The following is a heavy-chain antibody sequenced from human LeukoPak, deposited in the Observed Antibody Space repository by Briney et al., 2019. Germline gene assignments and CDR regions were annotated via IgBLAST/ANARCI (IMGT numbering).Heavy chain of an antibody. D-gene: IGHD6-19*01. Sequence: GGSLRLSCAASGFSFTSYAFHWVRQATGQGLEYVSAINTDEDSTYYAESVRGRFTISRDNSRNTLYLQMGTLTIEDTAVYYCVRAGYTSGWFLDDWGQGTLVTVSS. CDR3: VRAGYTSGWFLDD. V-gene: IGHV3-64*02. J-gene: IGHJ4*02. CDR1: GFSFTSYA. CDR2: INTDEDST.